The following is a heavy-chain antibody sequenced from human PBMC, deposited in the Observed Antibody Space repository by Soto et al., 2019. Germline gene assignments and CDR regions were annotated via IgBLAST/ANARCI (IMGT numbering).Heavy chain of an antibody. J-gene: IGHJ6*02. CDR2: ISYDGSNK. CDR3: ARDSEKSYYYGMDV. CDR1: GFTFSSYG. Sequence: GGSLRLSCAASGFTFSSYGMHWVRQAPGKGLEWVAVISYDGSNKYYADSVKGRFTISRDNSKNTLYLQMNSLRAEDTAVYYCARDSEKSYYYGMDVWGQGTTVTVSS. V-gene: IGHV3-30*03.